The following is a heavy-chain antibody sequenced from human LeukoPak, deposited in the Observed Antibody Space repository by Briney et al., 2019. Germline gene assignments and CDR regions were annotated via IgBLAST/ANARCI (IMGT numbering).Heavy chain of an antibody. V-gene: IGHV1-2*02. J-gene: IGHJ4*02. CDR1: GYTFTSYY. CDR2: INPNSGGT. CDR3: ARVADYGDLDFDY. D-gene: IGHD4-17*01. Sequence: ASVKVSCKASGYTFTSYYMHWVRQAPGQGLEWMGWINPNSGGTNYAQKFQGRVTMTRDTSISTAYMELSRLRSDDTAVYYCARVADYGDLDFDYWGQGTLVTVSS.